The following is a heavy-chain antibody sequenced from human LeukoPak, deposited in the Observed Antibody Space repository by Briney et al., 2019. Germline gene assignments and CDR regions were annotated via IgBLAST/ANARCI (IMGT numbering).Heavy chain of an antibody. CDR2: ISGSGGST. CDR3: ARDRNQNYFDY. V-gene: IGHV3-23*01. D-gene: IGHD4-4*01. J-gene: IGHJ4*02. Sequence: GGSLRLSCAASGFTFSSYAMSWVRQAPGKGLEWVSAISGSGGSTYYTDSVKGRFTISRDNSKNTLYLQMNSLRAEDTAVYYCARDRNQNYFDYWGQGTLVTVSS. CDR1: GFTFSSYA.